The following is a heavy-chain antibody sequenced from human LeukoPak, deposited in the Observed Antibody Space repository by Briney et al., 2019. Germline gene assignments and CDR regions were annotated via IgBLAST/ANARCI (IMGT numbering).Heavy chain of an antibody. Sequence: GGSLRLSCAASGFTFSSYAMSWVRQAPGKGLEWVSAISGSGGSTYYADSVKGRFTTSRDNSKNTLYLQMNSLRAEDTAVYYCAKDGRVVPAAILVYWGQGTLVTVSS. V-gene: IGHV3-23*01. J-gene: IGHJ4*02. CDR2: ISGSGGST. CDR1: GFTFSSYA. D-gene: IGHD2-2*01. CDR3: AKDGRVVPAAILVY.